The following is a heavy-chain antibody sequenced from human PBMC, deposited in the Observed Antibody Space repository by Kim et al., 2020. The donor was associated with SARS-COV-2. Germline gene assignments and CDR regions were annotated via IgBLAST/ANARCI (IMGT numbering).Heavy chain of an antibody. CDR3: TTWIQLWRNAFDI. D-gene: IGHD5-18*01. V-gene: IGHV4-39*07. J-gene: IGHJ3*02. Sequence: NPCRKSRVTIAGDTAKNQFSLKLSSVTAADTAVYYCTTWIQLWRNAFDIWGQGTMVTVSS.